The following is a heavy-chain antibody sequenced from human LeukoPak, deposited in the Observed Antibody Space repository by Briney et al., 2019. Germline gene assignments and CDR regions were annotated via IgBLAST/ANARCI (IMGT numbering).Heavy chain of an antibody. CDR3: ARDQGGQGDFDY. V-gene: IGHV1-69*13. CDR1: GGTFSSYA. CDR2: IIPIFGPA. Sequence: SVKVSCKASGGTFSSYAISWVRQAPGQGLEWMGGIIPIFGPANYAQKFQGRVTITADESTSTAYMELSSLRSEDTAVYYCARDQGGQGDFDYWGQGTLVTVSS. D-gene: IGHD2-15*01. J-gene: IGHJ4*02.